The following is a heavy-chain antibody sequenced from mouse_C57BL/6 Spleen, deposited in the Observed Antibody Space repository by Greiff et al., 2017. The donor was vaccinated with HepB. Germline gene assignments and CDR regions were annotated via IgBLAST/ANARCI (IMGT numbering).Heavy chain of an antibody. Sequence: VQLQQPGAELVRPGSSVKLSCKASGYTFTSYWMDWVKQRPGQGLEWIGNIYPSDSETHYNQKFKDKATLTVDKSSSTAYMQLSSLTSEDSAVYYCARESRSSWFAYWGQGTLVTVSA. CDR3: ARESRSSWFAY. V-gene: IGHV1-61*01. J-gene: IGHJ3*01. CDR2: IYPSDSET. CDR1: GYTFTSYW. D-gene: IGHD1-1*01.